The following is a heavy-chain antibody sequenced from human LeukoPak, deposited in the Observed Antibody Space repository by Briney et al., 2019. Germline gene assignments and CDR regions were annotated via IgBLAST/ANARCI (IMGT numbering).Heavy chain of an antibody. CDR3: ARADIVVVPAAMDLDY. CDR2: INPNSGGT. CDR1: GYTFTGYY. Sequence: SVKVSCKASGYTFTGYYMHWVRQAPGQGLEWMGWINPNSGGTNYAQKFQGRVTMTRDTSISTAYMELSRLRSDDTAVYYCARADIVVVPAAMDLDYWGQGTLVTVSS. J-gene: IGHJ4*02. V-gene: IGHV1-2*02. D-gene: IGHD2-2*01.